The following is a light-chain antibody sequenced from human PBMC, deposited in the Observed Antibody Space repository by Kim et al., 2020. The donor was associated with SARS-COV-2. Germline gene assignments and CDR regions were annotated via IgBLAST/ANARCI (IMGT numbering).Light chain of an antibody. V-gene: IGKV1-5*03. CDR2: KAS. CDR1: QSISSW. Sequence: DIQMTQSPSTLFASVGDRVTITCRASQSISSWLAWYQQKPGKAPKLLISKASSLESGVPSRFSGSGSGTEFTLTISSLQPDDSATYYCQQYNSYSYTFGQGTKLEI. J-gene: IGKJ2*01. CDR3: QQYNSYSYT.